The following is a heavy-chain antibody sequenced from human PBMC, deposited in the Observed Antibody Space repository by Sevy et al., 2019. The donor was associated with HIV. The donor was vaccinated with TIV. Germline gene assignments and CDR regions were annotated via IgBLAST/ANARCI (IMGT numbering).Heavy chain of an antibody. J-gene: IGHJ4*02. CDR1: GFTLNAYW. CDR3: ARAIAAAAGF. D-gene: IGHD6-13*01. V-gene: IGHV3-7*01. CDR2: INQDGSTQ. Sequence: GGSLRLSCAASGFTLNAYWMHWVRQAPGKGLEWLANINQDGSTQYYAASVKGRFTISRDNAKNLVYLQMNTMRPEDTGLYYCARAIAAAAGFWGQGTVVTVSS.